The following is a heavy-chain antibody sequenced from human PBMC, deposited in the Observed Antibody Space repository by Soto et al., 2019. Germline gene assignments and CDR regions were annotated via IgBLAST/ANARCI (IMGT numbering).Heavy chain of an antibody. V-gene: IGHV4-30-4*01. Sequence: QVQLQESGPGLVKPSQTLSLTCTVSGASISSGDYYWSWIRQPPGKGLEWIGYIYYSGSTYQNPSLKSPVTISVDTSKNQFSLKLSSVTAADTAVYYCARGSYYPNAYFDFWGRGTLVTVSS. CDR3: ARGSYYPNAYFDF. J-gene: IGHJ4*02. CDR1: GASISSGDYY. D-gene: IGHD1-26*01. CDR2: IYYSGST.